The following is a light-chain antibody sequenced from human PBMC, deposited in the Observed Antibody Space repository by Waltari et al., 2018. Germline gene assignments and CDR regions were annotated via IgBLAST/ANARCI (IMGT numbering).Light chain of an antibody. CDR2: GNN. CDR3: QSFDNMLSGGVV. CDR1: TSNIGAGHD. J-gene: IGLJ2*01. Sequence: QSVLTQPPSVSGTPGQRVTISCSGSTSNIGAGHDVHWYQHLPGTAPKLLISGNNNRPSGVPDRFSGSKSGTSASLAITGLQADDDADYFCQSFDNMLSGGVVFGGGTKLAVL. V-gene: IGLV1-40*01.